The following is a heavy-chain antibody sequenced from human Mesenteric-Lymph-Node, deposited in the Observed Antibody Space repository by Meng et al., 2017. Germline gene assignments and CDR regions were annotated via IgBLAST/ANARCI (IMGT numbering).Heavy chain of an antibody. CDR2: IHPGDSDT. J-gene: IGHJ4*02. V-gene: IGHV5-51*01. Sequence: GESLKISCKGSGYTFTYWIGWVRQMPGKGLEWMGIIHPGDSDTRYSPSFQGQVIISADRSISTAYLQWSSLKASDTAIYYCARRFCSVGSCYVDYWGQGTLVTVSS. CDR3: ARRFCSVGSCYVDY. CDR1: GYTFTYW. D-gene: IGHD2-15*01.